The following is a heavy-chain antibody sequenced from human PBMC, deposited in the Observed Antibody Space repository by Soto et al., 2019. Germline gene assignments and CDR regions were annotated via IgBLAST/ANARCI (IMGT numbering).Heavy chain of an antibody. CDR2: IYYSGRT. J-gene: IGHJ6*01. CDR3: ARALNYY. CDR1: GGSPRPGGYY. V-gene: IGHV4-31*03. Sequence: PLSHKCTVSGGSPRPGGYYWSWIRQHPGKGLEWIGYIYYSGRTYYSPSLRSRLSISVDTSENHFSLKLSSVTAADTAVYYCARALNYY.